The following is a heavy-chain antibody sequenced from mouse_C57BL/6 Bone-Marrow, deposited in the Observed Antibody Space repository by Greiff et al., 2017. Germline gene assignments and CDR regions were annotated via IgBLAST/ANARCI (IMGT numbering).Heavy chain of an antibody. CDR3: ASHYYGSSYEDY. V-gene: IGHV1-55*01. CDR1: GYTFTSYW. Sequence: QVQLQQPGAELVKPGASVKMSCKASGYTFTSYWITWVKQRPGQGLEWIGDIYPGSGSTNYNEKFKSKATLTVDTSSSTAYMQLSSLTSEDSAVYYCASHYYGSSYEDYWGQVTTLTVSS. J-gene: IGHJ2*01. CDR2: IYPGSGST. D-gene: IGHD1-1*01.